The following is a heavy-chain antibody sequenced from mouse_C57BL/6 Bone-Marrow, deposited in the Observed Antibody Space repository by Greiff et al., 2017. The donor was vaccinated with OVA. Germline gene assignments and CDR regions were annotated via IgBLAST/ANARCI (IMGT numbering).Heavy chain of an antibody. V-gene: IGHV1-52*01. CDR1: GYTFTSYW. CDR3: ARADDYDVDWYVDV. Sequence: QVQLKQPGAELVRPGSSVKLSCKASGYTFTSYWMHWVKQRPIQGLEWIGNIDPSDSETHYNQKFKDKATLTVDKSSSTAYMQLSSLTSEDSAVYYCARADDYDVDWYVDVWGTGTTVTVSS. CDR2: IDPSDSET. J-gene: IGHJ1*03. D-gene: IGHD2-4*01.